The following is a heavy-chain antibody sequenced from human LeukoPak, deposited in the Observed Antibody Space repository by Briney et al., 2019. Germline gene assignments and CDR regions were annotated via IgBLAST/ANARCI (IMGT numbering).Heavy chain of an antibody. CDR3: AREYYDILTGSLDY. D-gene: IGHD3-9*01. CDR1: GYRFTGYY. Sequence: ASVKVSCKASGYRFTGYYIHWVRQAPGQGLEWMGWINPHSGGTKLAQKFRGRVTMTRDTSISTAYMEVSRLRSDDAAVYYCAREYYDILTGSLDYWGQGTLVTVSS. V-gene: IGHV1-2*02. J-gene: IGHJ4*02. CDR2: INPHSGGT.